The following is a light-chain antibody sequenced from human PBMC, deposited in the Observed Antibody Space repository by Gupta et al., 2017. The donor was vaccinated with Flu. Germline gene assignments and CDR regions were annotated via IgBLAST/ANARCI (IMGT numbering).Light chain of an antibody. J-gene: IGKJ1*01. V-gene: IGKV3-15*01. CDR3: QQDNNWPQT. Sequence: EIVITQSPATLSVSPGERATLSCGASQNVNTNLAWYQQKPGQAPRLLISGACTRASGLPDRFSGSGSGTEFTLTISSRQSEDFAIYYCQQDNNWPQTFGQGTKVEVK. CDR2: GAC. CDR1: QNVNTN.